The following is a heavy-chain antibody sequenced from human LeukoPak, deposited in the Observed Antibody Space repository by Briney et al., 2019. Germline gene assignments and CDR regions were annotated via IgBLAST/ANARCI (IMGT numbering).Heavy chain of an antibody. Sequence: PSETLSLTCTVSGGPISSYYWSWIRQPPGKGLEWIGYIYYSGSTNYNPSLKSRVTISVDTSKNQFSLKLSSVTATDTAVYYCARVSRGDLWSGYYHTAHWYFDLWGRGTLVTVSS. V-gene: IGHV4-59*01. D-gene: IGHD3-3*01. J-gene: IGHJ2*01. CDR3: ARVSRGDLWSGYYHTAHWYFDL. CDR2: IYYSGST. CDR1: GGPISSYY.